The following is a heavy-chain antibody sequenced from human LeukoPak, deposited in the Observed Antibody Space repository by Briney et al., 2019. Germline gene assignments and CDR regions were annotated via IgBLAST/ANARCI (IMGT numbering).Heavy chain of an antibody. CDR1: GFTFSSYS. CDR2: ISSSSTYR. Sequence: PGGSLRLSCAASGFTFSSYSMNWVRQAPGKGLEWVSSISSSSTYRYYADSLKGRFTVSRDNTKNSLYLQMNSLRAEDTAVYYCAREVAAAGSDYWGQGTLVTVPS. CDR3: AREVAAAGSDY. D-gene: IGHD6-13*01. J-gene: IGHJ4*02. V-gene: IGHV3-21*01.